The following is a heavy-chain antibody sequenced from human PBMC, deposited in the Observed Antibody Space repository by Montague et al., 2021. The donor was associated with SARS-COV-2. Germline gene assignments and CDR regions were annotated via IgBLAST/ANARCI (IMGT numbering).Heavy chain of an antibody. CDR2: IYTSGGT. D-gene: IGHD6-25*01. V-gene: IGHV4-61*02. CDR1: IGSISSGSYY. CDR3: ARDGYSSGWNGLHWFDP. J-gene: IGHJ5*02. Sequence: TLSLTCTVSIGSISSGSYYWSWIRQPAGKGLEWIGRIYTSGGTNYXPSLKSRVTISVDTSKNQFSLKLSSVTAADTAVYYCARDGYSSGWNGLHWFDPWGQGTLVTVSS.